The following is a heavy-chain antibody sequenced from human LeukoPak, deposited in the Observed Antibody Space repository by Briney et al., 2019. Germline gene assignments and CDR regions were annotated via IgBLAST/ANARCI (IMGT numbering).Heavy chain of an antibody. CDR2: IYYDGSA. CDR1: GGSITSSSHY. Sequence: SETLSLTCTVSGGSITSSSHYWGWIRQPPGKGLQWLGLIYYDGSAYYNLSLKSRLTISIDTSKSQFSLQLSSVTAADTAVYYCAKGKEWLTDLDYWGQGTLVTVSS. J-gene: IGHJ4*02. V-gene: IGHV4-39*01. D-gene: IGHD6-19*01. CDR3: AKGKEWLTDLDY.